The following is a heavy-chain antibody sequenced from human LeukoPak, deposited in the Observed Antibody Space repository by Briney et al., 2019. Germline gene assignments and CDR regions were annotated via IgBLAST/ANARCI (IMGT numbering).Heavy chain of an antibody. Sequence: SETLSLTCTVSGGSISSSSYYWGWIRQPPGKGLEWIGSIYYSGSTYYNPSLKSRVTMSVDTSKNQFSLKLSSVTAADTAVYYCARHAITLSPFDYWGQGTLVTVSS. V-gene: IGHV4-39*01. CDR3: ARHAITLSPFDY. D-gene: IGHD5-12*01. CDR1: GGSISSSSYY. J-gene: IGHJ4*02. CDR2: IYYSGST.